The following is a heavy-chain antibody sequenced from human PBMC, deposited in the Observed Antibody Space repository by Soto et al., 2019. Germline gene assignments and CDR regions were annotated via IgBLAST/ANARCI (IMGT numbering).Heavy chain of an antibody. D-gene: IGHD2-15*01. J-gene: IGHJ4*02. V-gene: IGHV4-59*08. CDR1: GDSISTDY. CDR2: IYYGGST. CDR3: ARHSFGGARDFDS. Sequence: SETLSLTCTVSGDSISTDYWSWIRQSPGKGLEWIGFIYYGGSTLDNASLKSRVTLSVDTSKNQFSLKLSSVTAADTALYYCARHSFGGARDFDSWGQGTLVTVSS.